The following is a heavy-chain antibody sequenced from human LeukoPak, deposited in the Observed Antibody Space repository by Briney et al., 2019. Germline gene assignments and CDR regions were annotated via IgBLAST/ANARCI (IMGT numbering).Heavy chain of an antibody. Sequence: ASVKVSCKASGYTFTGYYMHWVRPAPGQGLEWMGWINPNSGGTNYAQKFQGRVTMTRDTSISTAYMELSRLRSDDTAVYYCARDLGYSSSSDYWGQGTLVTVSS. V-gene: IGHV1-2*02. J-gene: IGHJ4*02. D-gene: IGHD6-13*01. CDR2: INPNSGGT. CDR1: GYTFTGYY. CDR3: ARDLGYSSSSDY.